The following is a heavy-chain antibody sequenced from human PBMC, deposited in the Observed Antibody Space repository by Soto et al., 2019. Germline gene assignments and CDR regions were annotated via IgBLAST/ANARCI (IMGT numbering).Heavy chain of an antibody. CDR3: AKDNLAAVTAGLGNGMRG. CDR2: ISYDGQNR. CDR1: VCAFNGYG. J-gene: IGHJ4*03. V-gene: IGHV3-30*18. Sequence: PVGSLRLSCGSSVCAFNGYGMHWVRQSPGKWLEWVAAISYDGQNRYYADSMRGRITISRDNSNNTLVLEMNGLRAEDTGVYYCAKDNLAAVTAGLGNGMRGWGRGTPCRVSS. D-gene: IGHD2-21*02.